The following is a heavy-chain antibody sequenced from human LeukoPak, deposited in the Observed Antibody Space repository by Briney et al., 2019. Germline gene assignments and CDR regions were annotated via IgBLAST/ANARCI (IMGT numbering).Heavy chain of an antibody. J-gene: IGHJ4*02. CDR3: ARELANSSSSEGPPGY. Sequence: ASVKVSCKASGYTFTSYYMHWVRQAPGQGLEWMGITNPSGGSTSYAQKFQGRVTMTRDMSTSTVYMELSSLRSEDTAVYYCARELANSSSSEGPPGYWGQGTLVTVSS. V-gene: IGHV1-46*01. CDR2: TNPSGGST. D-gene: IGHD6-6*01. CDR1: GYTFTSYY.